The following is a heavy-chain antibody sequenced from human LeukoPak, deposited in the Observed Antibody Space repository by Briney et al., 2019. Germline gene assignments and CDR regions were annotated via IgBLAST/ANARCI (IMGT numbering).Heavy chain of an antibody. V-gene: IGHV1-18*01. CDR2: ISAYNGNT. Sequence: GASVKVSCKASGYTFTSYGISWVRQAPGQGLEWMGWISAYNGNTNYAQKLQGRATMTTDTSTSTAYMELRSLRSDETAVYYCASGASRGWRFSYYYGMDDWGQGTTVTVSS. CDR1: GYTFTSYG. D-gene: IGHD6-19*01. CDR3: ASGASRGWRFSYYYGMDD. J-gene: IGHJ6*02.